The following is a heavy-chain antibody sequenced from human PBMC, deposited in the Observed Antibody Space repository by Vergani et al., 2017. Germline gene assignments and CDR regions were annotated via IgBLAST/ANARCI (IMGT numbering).Heavy chain of an antibody. CDR2: INAGNGNT. CDR1: GYTFTSYA. D-gene: IGHD3-16*02. J-gene: IGHJ4*02. CDR3: AREGFYDYVWWSYRLRGGYYFDY. V-gene: IGHV1-3*01. Sequence: QVQLVQSGAEVKKPGASVKVSCKASGYTFTSYAMHWVRQAPGQRLEWMGWINAGNGNTKYSQKFQGRVTITRETSASTAYMELSSLRSEDTAVYYCAREGFYDYVWWSYRLRGGYYFDYWGQGTLVTVSS.